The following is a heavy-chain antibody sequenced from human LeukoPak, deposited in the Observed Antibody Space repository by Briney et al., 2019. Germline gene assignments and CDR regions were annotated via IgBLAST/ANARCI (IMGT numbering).Heavy chain of an antibody. CDR1: GFTFSSYT. CDR2: ISSSSTYI. J-gene: IGHJ4*02. D-gene: IGHD2-15*01. CDR3: ARGGCGGGSCYSMAFDY. V-gene: IGHV3-21*01. Sequence: GGSLRLSCAASGFTFSSYTMNWVRQAPGKGLEWVSSISSSSTYIYYADSVKGRFTISRDNARTSLYLQMNSLRAEDTAVYYCARGGCGGGSCYSMAFDYWGQGTLVTVSA.